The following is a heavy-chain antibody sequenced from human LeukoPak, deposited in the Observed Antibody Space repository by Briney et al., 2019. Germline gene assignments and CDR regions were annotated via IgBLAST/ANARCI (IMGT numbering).Heavy chain of an antibody. CDR2: IWTIGGT. CDR1: GFTVSSNY. J-gene: IGHJ6*02. CDR3: AREVTV. V-gene: IGHV3-66*01. Sequence: GGSLRLSCAASGFTVSSNYMTWVRQAPGKGLEWVSVIWTIGGTQYADSVKGRFTISRDNSKNTLYLQMNSLRVEDTAVYYCAREVTVWGQGTTVTVSS. D-gene: IGHD2-21*02.